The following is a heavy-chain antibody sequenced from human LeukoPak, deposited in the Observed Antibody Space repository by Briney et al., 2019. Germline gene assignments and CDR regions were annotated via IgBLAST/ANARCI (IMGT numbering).Heavy chain of an antibody. CDR1: GYTFIAYY. Sequence: ASVKVSCKASGYTFIAYYMHWVRQAPGQGLEWMAWINPNTGGTNSAQKFQGRVTMTRDTSISTVYMELSRLRSDDTAVYYCARVGGPTPGHYYFDYWGQGTLVTVSS. J-gene: IGHJ4*02. CDR2: INPNTGGT. V-gene: IGHV1-2*02. CDR3: ARVGGPTPGHYYFDY. D-gene: IGHD3-16*01.